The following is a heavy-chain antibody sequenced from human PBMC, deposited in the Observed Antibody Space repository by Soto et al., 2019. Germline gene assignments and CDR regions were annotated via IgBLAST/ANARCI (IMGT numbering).Heavy chain of an antibody. CDR3: AKERYDYIWGSYRTADFDY. CDR1: GFTFSSYA. V-gene: IGHV3-23*01. CDR2: ISGSGGST. Sequence: EVQLLESGGGLVQPGGSLRLSCAASGFTFSSYAMSWVRQAPGKGLEWVSAISGSGGSTYYADSVKGRCTISRDNSKNTLYLPMNSLRAEDTAVYYCAKERYDYIWGSYRTADFDYWAQGTLVTVSS. J-gene: IGHJ4*02. D-gene: IGHD3-16*02.